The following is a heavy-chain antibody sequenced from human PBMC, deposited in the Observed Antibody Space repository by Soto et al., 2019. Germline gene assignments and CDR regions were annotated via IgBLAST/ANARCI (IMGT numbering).Heavy chain of an antibody. Sequence: SVKVSCKASGYTFTSYYMHWVRQAPGQGLEWMGIINPSGGSTSYAQKFQGRVTMTRDTSTSTVYMELSSLRSEDTAVYYCARSSSVPLRYFDWFRYWGQGTLVTVSS. D-gene: IGHD3-9*01. CDR3: ARSSSVPLRYFDWFRY. CDR2: INPSGGST. CDR1: GYTFTSYY. J-gene: IGHJ4*02. V-gene: IGHV1-46*01.